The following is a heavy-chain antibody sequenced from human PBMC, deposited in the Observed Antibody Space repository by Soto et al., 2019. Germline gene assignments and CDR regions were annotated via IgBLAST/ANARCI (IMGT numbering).Heavy chain of an antibody. Sequence: ASVKVSCKASGYTFTTYGISWVRQAPGQGLEWMGWISAYNGNTNYAQKLQGRVTMTTDTSTSTAYMELRSLRSDDTAVYYCARDPEYCSSTNCQPGDYWGQGTLVTVSS. J-gene: IGHJ4*02. CDR3: ARDPEYCSSTNCQPGDY. V-gene: IGHV1-18*01. CDR1: GYTFTTYG. CDR2: ISAYNGNT. D-gene: IGHD2-2*01.